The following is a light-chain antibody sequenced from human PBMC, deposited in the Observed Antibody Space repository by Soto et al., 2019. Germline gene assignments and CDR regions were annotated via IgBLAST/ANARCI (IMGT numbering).Light chain of an antibody. CDR2: EGS. CDR1: SSDVGSYNL. J-gene: IGLJ1*01. Sequence: QSLLTQPASVSGSPGQSITISCTGTSSDVGSYNLVSWYQQHPGKAPKLMIYEGSKRPSGVSNRFSGSKSGNTASLTISGLQAEDEADYYCCSYAGSSFYVFGTGTKVTVL. CDR3: CSYAGSSFYV. V-gene: IGLV2-23*01.